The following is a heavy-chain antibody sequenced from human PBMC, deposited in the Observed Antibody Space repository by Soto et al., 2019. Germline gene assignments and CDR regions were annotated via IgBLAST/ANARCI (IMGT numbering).Heavy chain of an antibody. CDR2: ISYDGSNK. D-gene: IGHD2-2*02. V-gene: IGHV3-30-3*01. J-gene: IGHJ5*02. CDR1: GFTFSSYA. CDR3: AREVPAAIRGWFDP. Sequence: GGSLRLSCAASGFTFSSYAMHWVRQAPGKGLEWVAVISYDGSNKYYADSVKGRFTISRDNSKNTLYLQMNSLRAEDTAVYYCAREVPAAIRGWFDPWGQGTLVTVSS.